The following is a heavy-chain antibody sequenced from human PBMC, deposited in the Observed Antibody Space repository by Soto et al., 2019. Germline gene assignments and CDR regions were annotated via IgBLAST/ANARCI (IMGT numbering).Heavy chain of an antibody. J-gene: IGHJ3*02. D-gene: IGHD3-3*01. CDR3: ARGSGYQDAFDI. CDR2: IYYSGST. CDR1: GGSISSYY. Sequence: SETLSLTCTVSGGSISSYYWSWIRQPPGKGLEWIGYIYYSGSTNYNPSLKSRVTISVDTSKNQFSLKLSSVTAADTAVYYCARGSGYQDAFDIWGQGTMVTVS. V-gene: IGHV4-59*01.